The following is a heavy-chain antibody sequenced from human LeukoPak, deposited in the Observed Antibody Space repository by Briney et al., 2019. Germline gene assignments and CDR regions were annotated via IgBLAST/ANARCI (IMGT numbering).Heavy chain of an antibody. CDR1: GDSVSSNSAA. Sequence: SQTLSLTCAISGDSVSSNSAAWNWIRQSPSRGLEWLGRTYYRSKWYNDYAVSVKSRITINPDTSRNQFSLQLNSVTPEDTAVYYCARVWKNRIAVAGTIDYWGQGTLVTVSS. D-gene: IGHD6-19*01. V-gene: IGHV6-1*01. J-gene: IGHJ4*02. CDR3: ARVWKNRIAVAGTIDY. CDR2: TYYRSKWYN.